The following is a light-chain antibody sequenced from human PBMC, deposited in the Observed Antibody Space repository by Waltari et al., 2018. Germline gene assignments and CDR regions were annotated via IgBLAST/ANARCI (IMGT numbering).Light chain of an antibody. CDR2: DVS. CDR1: QSVSNN. V-gene: IGKV3-11*01. J-gene: IGKJ4*01. Sequence: IVFTQSPATLSLSPGERATLSCRASQSVSNNLAWYQQKPGQAPRLLIYDVSSRATGIPARISARGAGTDFTLTINSLEPEDSAVYYCQQRTSWPPGLSFGGGTKVEIK. CDR3: QQRTSWPPGLS.